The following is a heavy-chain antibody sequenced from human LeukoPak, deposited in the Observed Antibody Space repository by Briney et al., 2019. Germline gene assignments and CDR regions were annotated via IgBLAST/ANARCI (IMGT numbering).Heavy chain of an antibody. Sequence: ASVKVSCKASGYTFTGYYMHWVRQAPGQGLEWMGWINPNSGGTNYAQKFQGRVTMTRDTSISTAYMELSSLRSEDTAVYYCAREASRAYSSGLRVDYWGQGTLVTVSS. CDR3: AREASRAYSSGLRVDY. D-gene: IGHD6-19*01. CDR1: GYTFTGYY. J-gene: IGHJ4*02. V-gene: IGHV1-2*02. CDR2: INPNSGGT.